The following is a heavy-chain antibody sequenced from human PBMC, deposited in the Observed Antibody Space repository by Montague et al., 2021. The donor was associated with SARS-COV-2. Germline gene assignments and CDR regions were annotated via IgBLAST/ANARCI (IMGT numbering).Heavy chain of an antibody. D-gene: IGHD4-17*01. Sequence: SETLSLTCIVSGSSVRSYFWSWIRQPPGKGLERMGNIYDSGSTNXNPSLKSRVTISVDTSKNQFSLKLSAVTAADTAVYYCARENTVTTFGGPYYIDSWGQGTLVTVSA. CDR3: ARENTVTTFGGPYYIDS. CDR1: GSSVRSYF. V-gene: IGHV4-59*02. J-gene: IGHJ4*02. CDR2: IYDSGST.